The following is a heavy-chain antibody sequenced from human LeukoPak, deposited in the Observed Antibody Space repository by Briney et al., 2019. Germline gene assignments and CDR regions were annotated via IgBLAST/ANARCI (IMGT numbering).Heavy chain of an antibody. Sequence: PSETLSLTCTVSGGSISSYYWSWIRQPPGKGLEWIGYIYYSGSTNYNPSLKSRVTISVDTSKNQFSLKLSSVTAADTAVYYCARDLAGIAVAGWFDPWGQGTLVTVSS. D-gene: IGHD6-19*01. CDR1: GGSISSYY. CDR3: ARDLAGIAVAGWFDP. J-gene: IGHJ5*02. V-gene: IGHV4-59*01. CDR2: IYYSGST.